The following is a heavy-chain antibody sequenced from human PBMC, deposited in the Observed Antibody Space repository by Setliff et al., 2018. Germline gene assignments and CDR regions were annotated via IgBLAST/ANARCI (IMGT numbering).Heavy chain of an antibody. CDR2: ISGSGAI. J-gene: IGHJ4*02. CDR3: AKDPHFDS. CDR1: GFTFSNYA. Sequence: PGGSLRLSCAASGFTFSNYAMSWVRQAPGKGLEWVSAISGSGAISYADSVKGRFTVSRDNSKNTLYLQMNSLRGEDTAVYYCAKDPHFDSWGQGTLVTVSS. V-gene: IGHV3-23*01.